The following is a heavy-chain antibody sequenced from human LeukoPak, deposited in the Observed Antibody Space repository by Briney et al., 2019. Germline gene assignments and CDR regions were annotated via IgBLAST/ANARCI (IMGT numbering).Heavy chain of an antibody. J-gene: IGHJ1*01. V-gene: IGHV3-73*01. CDR1: GFTFNEFG. Sequence: GRSLRLSCAASGFTFNEFGVHWVRQASGKGLEWVGRIRSKANNYATAYAASVKGRFTISRDDSKNTAYLQMDSLKTEDTAVYYCTRLLAEGCWGQGTLVTVSS. CDR2: IRSKANNYAT. CDR3: TRLLAEGC.